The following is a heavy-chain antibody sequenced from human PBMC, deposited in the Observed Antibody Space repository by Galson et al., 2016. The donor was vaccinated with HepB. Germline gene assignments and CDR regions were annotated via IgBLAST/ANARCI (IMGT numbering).Heavy chain of an antibody. CDR2: VTGDGDAA. CDR1: GFIFSNHA. Sequence: SLRLSCAASGFIFSNHAMMWVRQAPGKGLEYVSSVTGDGDAAYYADSVKGRFTISRDNSKNTLYMQVNSLRAEDTAVYYCSKGEFDFWGGHQSFEYWGQGTLVTVSS. V-gene: IGHV3-64*04. J-gene: IGHJ4*02. CDR3: SKGEFDFWGGHQSFEY. D-gene: IGHD3-3*01.